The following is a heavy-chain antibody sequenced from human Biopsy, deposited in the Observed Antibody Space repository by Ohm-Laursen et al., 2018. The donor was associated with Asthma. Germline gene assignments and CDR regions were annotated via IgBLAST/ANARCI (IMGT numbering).Heavy chain of an antibody. CDR3: ARTYYDFLTGQVNDAFAL. D-gene: IGHD3-9*01. CDR2: INAANGNT. V-gene: IGHV1-3*01. J-gene: IGHJ3*01. CDR1: GYTFINYA. Sequence: ASVKVSRKASGYTFINYAIHWVRQAPGHSLEWMGWINAANGNTKYSQKFQGRLTISRDTSASTAYMDLRSLRSEDTAMYYCARTYYDFLTGQVNDAFALWGQGTMVTVSS.